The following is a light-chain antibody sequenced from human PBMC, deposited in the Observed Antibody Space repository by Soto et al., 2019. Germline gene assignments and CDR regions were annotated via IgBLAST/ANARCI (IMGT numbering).Light chain of an antibody. CDR3: QQSSSYPLT. V-gene: IGKV3-20*01. J-gene: IGKJ4*01. CDR1: QSVSSSY. CDR2: GAS. Sequence: EVVLTQSPGTLSLSPGERATLSCRASQSVSSSYLAWYQQKPGQAPRLLIYGASSRATGIPDRFSGSGSGTDFTLTISRLEPEDFAVYYCQQSSSYPLTFGGGAKVDIK.